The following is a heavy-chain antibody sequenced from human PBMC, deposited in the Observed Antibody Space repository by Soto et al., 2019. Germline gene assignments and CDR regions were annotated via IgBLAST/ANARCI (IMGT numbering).Heavy chain of an antibody. D-gene: IGHD6-6*01. CDR1: GFTFSSYW. Sequence: PGGSLRLSCAAAGFTFSSYWMHWVRQAPGKGLVWVSRINSDGSSTSYADSVKGRFTISRDNAKNTLYLQMNSLRAEDTAVYYCARTTIAARPYDYWGQGTLVTVSS. J-gene: IGHJ4*02. CDR3: ARTTIAARPYDY. CDR2: INSDGSST. V-gene: IGHV3-74*01.